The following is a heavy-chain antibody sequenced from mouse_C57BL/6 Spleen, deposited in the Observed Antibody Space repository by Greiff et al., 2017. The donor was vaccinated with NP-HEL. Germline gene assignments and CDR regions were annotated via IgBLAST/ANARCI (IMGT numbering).Heavy chain of an antibody. CDR2: ISDGGSYT. Sequence: DVKLVESGGGLVKPGGSLKLSCAASGFTFSSYAMSWVRQTPEKRLEWVATISDGGSYTYYPDNVKGRFTISRDNAKNNLYLQMSHLKSEDTAMYYCARITTVFDYWGQGTTLTVSS. D-gene: IGHD1-1*01. CDR1: GFTFSSYA. CDR3: ARITTVFDY. V-gene: IGHV5-4*03. J-gene: IGHJ2*01.